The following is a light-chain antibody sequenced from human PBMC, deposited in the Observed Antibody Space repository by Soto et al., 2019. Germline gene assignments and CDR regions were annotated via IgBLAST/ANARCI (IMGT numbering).Light chain of an antibody. CDR3: QQYDKWPRT. V-gene: IGKV3-15*01. Sequence: EIVLTQSPATLSLSPGERDTLSCRASQSVSSYLAWYQQKPGQAPRLLIYGASTRATGVPARFSGSGSGTEFTLTISNLQSEDFAVYHCQQYDKWPRTFGQGTKVDI. CDR1: QSVSSY. CDR2: GAS. J-gene: IGKJ1*01.